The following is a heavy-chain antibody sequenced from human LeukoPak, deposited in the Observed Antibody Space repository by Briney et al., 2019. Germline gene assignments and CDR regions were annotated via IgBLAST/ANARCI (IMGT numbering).Heavy chain of an antibody. D-gene: IGHD5-24*01. CDR2: ISSSSSTI. V-gene: IGHV3-48*01. CDR3: ARMGKMATKKAFDY. J-gene: IGHJ4*02. Sequence: GGSLRLSCAASGFTFSSYSMNWVRQAPGKGLEWVSYISSSSSTIYYADSVKGRFTISRDNAKNSLYLQMNSLRAEDTAVYYCARMGKMATKKAFDYWGQGTLVTVSS. CDR1: GFTFSSYS.